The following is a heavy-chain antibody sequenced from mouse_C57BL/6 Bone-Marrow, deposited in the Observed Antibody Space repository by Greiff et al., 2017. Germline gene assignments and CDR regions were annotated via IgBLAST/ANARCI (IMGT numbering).Heavy chain of an antibody. CDR3: ARWGIYYGNFFAY. CDR2: INPSNGGT. V-gene: IGHV1-53*01. D-gene: IGHD2-1*01. CDR1: GYTFTSYW. J-gene: IGHJ3*01. Sequence: VQLQQPGTELVKPGASVKLSCKASGYTFTSYWMHWVKQRPGQGLEWIGNINPSNGGTNYNEKFKSKATLTVDKSSSTAYMQLSSLTSEDSAVYYCARWGIYYGNFFAYWGQGTLVTVSA.